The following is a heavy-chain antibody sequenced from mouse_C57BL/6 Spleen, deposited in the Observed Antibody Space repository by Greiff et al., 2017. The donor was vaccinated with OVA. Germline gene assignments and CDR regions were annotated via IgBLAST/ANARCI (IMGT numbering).Heavy chain of an antibody. D-gene: IGHD1-1*01. J-gene: IGHJ2*01. CDR2: INPYNGGS. CDR3: ARGAFYYGSSPLDY. Sequence: EVQLQESGPVLVKPGASVKMSCKASGYTFTDYYLNWVKQSHGKSLEWIGVINPYNGGSSYNQKFKVKATLTVDKSSSTAYMELNSLTSEDSAVYYCARGAFYYGSSPLDYWGQGTTLTVSS. CDR1: GYTFTDYY. V-gene: IGHV1-19*01.